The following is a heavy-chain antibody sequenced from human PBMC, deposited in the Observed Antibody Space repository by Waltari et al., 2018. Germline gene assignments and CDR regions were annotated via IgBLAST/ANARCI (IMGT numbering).Heavy chain of an antibody. CDR3: ASRSTMVRGAYYYYYGMDV. Sequence: QVQLVQSGAEVKKPGSSVKVSCKASGGTFSSYTISWVRQAPGQGLEWMGRIIPILGIANYEQKCQGRVTMTADKSTSTAYMELNSLRSEDTAVYYCASRSTMVRGAYYYYYGMDVWGQGTTVTVSS. CDR1: GGTFSSYT. V-gene: IGHV1-69*02. CDR2: IIPILGIA. J-gene: IGHJ6*02. D-gene: IGHD3-10*01.